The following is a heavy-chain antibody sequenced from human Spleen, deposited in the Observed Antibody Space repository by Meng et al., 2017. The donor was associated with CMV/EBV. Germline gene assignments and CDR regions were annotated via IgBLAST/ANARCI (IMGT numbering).Heavy chain of an antibody. Sequence: ASVKVSCKASGYTFTSYDINWVRQATGQGLEWMGWMNPNSGNTGYAQKFQGRVTMTRNTSISTAYMELSSRRSEDTAVYYCARGGHSSSWYSNYYYYGMDVWGQGTTVTVSS. CDR2: MNPNSGNT. CDR3: ARGGHSSSWYSNYYYYGMDV. CDR1: GYTFTSYD. J-gene: IGHJ6*02. D-gene: IGHD6-13*01. V-gene: IGHV1-8*01.